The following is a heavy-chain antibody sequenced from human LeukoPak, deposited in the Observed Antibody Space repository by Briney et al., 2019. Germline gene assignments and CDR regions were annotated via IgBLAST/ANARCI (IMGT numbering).Heavy chain of an antibody. CDR3: AKDISPAPKSYYYYMDV. CDR1: GFTFSSYA. Sequence: PGGSLRLSCAASGFTFSSYAMHWVRQAPGKGLEWVSGISWNSGSIGYADSVKGRFTISRDNAKNSLYLQMNSLRAEDTALYYCAKDISPAPKSYYYYMDVWGKGTTVTVSS. V-gene: IGHV3-9*01. J-gene: IGHJ6*03. CDR2: ISWNSGSI.